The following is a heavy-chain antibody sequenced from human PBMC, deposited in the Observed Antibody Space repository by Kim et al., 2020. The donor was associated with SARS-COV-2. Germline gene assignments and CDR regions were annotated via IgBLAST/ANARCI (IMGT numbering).Heavy chain of an antibody. V-gene: IGHV1-18*04. J-gene: IGHJ6*02. CDR2: ISAYNGNT. D-gene: IGHD2-2*01. CDR1: GYTFTSYG. Sequence: ASVKVSCKASGYTFTSYGISWVRQAPGQGLEWMGWISAYNGNTNYAQKLQGRVTMTTDTSTSPAYMELRSLRSDDTAVYYCARRPEGYCSSTSCPYGMDVWGQGTTVTVSS. CDR3: ARRPEGYCSSTSCPYGMDV.